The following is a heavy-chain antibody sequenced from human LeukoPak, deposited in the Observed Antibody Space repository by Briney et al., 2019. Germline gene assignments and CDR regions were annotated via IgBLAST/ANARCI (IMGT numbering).Heavy chain of an antibody. CDR1: GFAFSSHW. V-gene: IGHV3-7*01. J-gene: IGHJ6*02. Sequence: GEYLRLSCAASGFAFSSHWMNWVRQAPGKGLEWVANINREGSDKNYVDSVKGRFTISRDNAKNSLYLQMNSLRVEDTAVYYCARDGVPGGRDVWGQGTTVTVS. CDR2: INREGSDK. D-gene: IGHD3-16*01. CDR3: ARDGVPGGRDV.